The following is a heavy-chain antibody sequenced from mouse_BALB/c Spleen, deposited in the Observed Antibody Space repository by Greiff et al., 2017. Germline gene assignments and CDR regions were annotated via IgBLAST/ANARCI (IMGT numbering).Heavy chain of an antibody. Sequence: LQQPGAELVKPGASVKMSCKASGYTFTSYNMHWVKQTPGQGLEWIGAIYPGNGDTSYNQKFKGKATLTADKSSSTAYMQLSSLTSEDSAVYYCARREGNWFAYWGQGTLVTVSA. CDR1: GYTFTSYN. CDR3: ARREGNWFAY. V-gene: IGHV1-12*01. CDR2: IYPGNGDT. J-gene: IGHJ3*01.